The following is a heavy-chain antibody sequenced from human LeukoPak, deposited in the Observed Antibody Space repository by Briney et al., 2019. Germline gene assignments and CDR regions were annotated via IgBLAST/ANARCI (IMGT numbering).Heavy chain of an antibody. D-gene: IGHD3-16*01. J-gene: IGHJ4*02. CDR3: ARSTYDYVWGSYRTRNFDY. V-gene: IGHV4-39*01. CDR1: GGSISISSYY. CDR2: IYYSGST. Sequence: SETLSLTCAVSGGSISISSYYWGWIRQPPGKGLEWIGSIYYSGSTYYNPSLKSRVTISVDTSKNQFSLKLSSVTAADTAVYYCARSTYDYVWGSYRTRNFDYWGQGTLVTVSS.